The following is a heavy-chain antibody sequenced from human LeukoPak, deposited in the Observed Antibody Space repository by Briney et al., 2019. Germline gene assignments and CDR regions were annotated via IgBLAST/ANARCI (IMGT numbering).Heavy chain of an antibody. V-gene: IGHV3-53*04. D-gene: IGHD2-21*01. J-gene: IGHJ6*02. CDR1: GFTVSSNY. CDR2: IYSGGST. Sequence: GGSLRLSCAASGFTVSSNYMSWVRQAPGKGLEWVSVIYSGGSTYYADSVKGRFTTSRHNSKNTLYLQMNSLRTEDTAVYYCASDIPQSYYYYGMDVWGQGTTVTVSS. CDR3: ASDIPQSYYYYGMDV.